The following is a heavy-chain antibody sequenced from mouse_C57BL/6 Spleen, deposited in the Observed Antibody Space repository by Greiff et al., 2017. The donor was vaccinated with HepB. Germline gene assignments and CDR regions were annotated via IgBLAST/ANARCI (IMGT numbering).Heavy chain of an antibody. V-gene: IGHV1-53*01. CDR2: INPSNGGT. Sequence: VQLQQSGTELVKPGASVKLSCKASGYTFTSYWMHWVKQRPGQGLEWIGNINPSNGGTNYNEKFKSKATLTVDKSSSTAYMQLSSLTSEDSAVYYCARGGTAQATAFAYWGQGTLVTVSA. CDR1: GYTFTSYW. CDR3: ARGGTAQATAFAY. D-gene: IGHD3-2*02. J-gene: IGHJ3*01.